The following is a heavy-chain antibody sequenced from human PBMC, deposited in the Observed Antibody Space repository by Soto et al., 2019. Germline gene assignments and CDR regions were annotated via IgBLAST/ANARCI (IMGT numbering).Heavy chain of an antibody. CDR3: AKADASGYNSLLFDF. D-gene: IGHD6-25*01. Sequence: GGSVRLSCAASGFSFSSYSMSGIRQAPGKGLEWVSAISGSGGDTYYADSVKGRFSISRDNSKNTVFVEMTRLRAEDTAIYYCAKADASGYNSLLFDFWGQGTLVTVS. J-gene: IGHJ4*02. CDR1: GFSFSSYS. V-gene: IGHV3-23*01. CDR2: ISGSGGDT.